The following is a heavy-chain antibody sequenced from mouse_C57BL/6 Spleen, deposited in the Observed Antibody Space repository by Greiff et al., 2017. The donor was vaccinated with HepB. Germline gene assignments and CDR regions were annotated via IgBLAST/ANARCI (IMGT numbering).Heavy chain of an antibody. V-gene: IGHV10-1*01. Sequence: EVQLVESGGGLVQPKGSLKLSCAASGFSFNTYAMNWVRQAPGKGLEWVARIRSKSNNYATYYADSVKDRFTISRDDSESMLYLQMNNLKNEDTAMYYGVRHYGRYAMDYWGQGTSVTVSS. D-gene: IGHD1-1*01. J-gene: IGHJ4*01. CDR2: IRSKSNNYAT. CDR1: GFSFNTYA. CDR3: VRHYGRYAMDY.